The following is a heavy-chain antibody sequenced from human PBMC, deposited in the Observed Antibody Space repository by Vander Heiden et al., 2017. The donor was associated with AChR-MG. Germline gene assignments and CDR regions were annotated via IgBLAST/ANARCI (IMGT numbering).Heavy chain of an antibody. Sequence: EVQLVESGGGLVKPGGSLRLSCAASGFTFSSYSMNVVRQAPGKGLGWVSSISSSSSYIYYADSVKGRFTISRDNAKNSLYLQMNSLRAEDTAVYYCARDHYYYDSSAGAFDIWGQGTMVTVSS. CDR2: ISSSSSYI. J-gene: IGHJ3*02. CDR1: GFTFSSYS. V-gene: IGHV3-21*01. CDR3: ARDHYYYDSSAGAFDI. D-gene: IGHD3-22*01.